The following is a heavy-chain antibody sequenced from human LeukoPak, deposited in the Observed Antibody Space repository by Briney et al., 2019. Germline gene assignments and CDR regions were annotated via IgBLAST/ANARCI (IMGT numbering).Heavy chain of an antibody. CDR3: ARAGRSYGYLPGKDLDY. J-gene: IGHJ4*02. V-gene: IGHV3-48*03. CDR1: GFTFSSYE. Sequence: GGSLRLSCAASGFTFSSYEMNWVRQAPGKGLEWVSYISSSGSTIYYADSVKGRFTISRDNAKNSLHLQMNSLRAEDTAVYYCARAGRSYGYLPGKDLDYWGQGTLVTVSS. CDR2: ISSSGSTI. D-gene: IGHD5-18*01.